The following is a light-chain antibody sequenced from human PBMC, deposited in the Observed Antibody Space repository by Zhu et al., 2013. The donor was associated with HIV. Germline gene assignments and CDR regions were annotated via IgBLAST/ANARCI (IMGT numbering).Light chain of an antibody. CDR3: QQRSKWPLT. CDR2: DES. V-gene: IGKV3-11*01. CDR1: QSVSSSY. Sequence: EIVMTQSPATLSVSPGERATLSCRASQSVSSSYLGWYQQKPGQAPRLLIYDESNRATGIPARFSGSGSGTDFTLTISSLEPEDFAVYYCQQRSKWPLTFGGGTKVEIK. J-gene: IGKJ4*01.